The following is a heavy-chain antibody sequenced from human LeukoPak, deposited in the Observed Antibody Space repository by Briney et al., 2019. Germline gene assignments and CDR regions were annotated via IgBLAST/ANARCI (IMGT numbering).Heavy chain of an antibody. Sequence: SETLSLTCAVSGYSISSGYYWGWIRQPPGKGVEWIGSIYHSGSTYYNPSLKSRVTISVDMSKNQFSLKLSSVTAADTAVYYCARDGIAVAGTIFDYWGQGTLVTVSS. D-gene: IGHD6-19*01. V-gene: IGHV4-38-2*02. CDR2: IYHSGST. CDR3: ARDGIAVAGTIFDY. J-gene: IGHJ4*02. CDR1: GYSISSGYY.